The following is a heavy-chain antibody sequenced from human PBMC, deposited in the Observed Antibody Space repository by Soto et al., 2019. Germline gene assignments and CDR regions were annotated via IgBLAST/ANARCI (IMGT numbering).Heavy chain of an antibody. D-gene: IGHD2-2*01. CDR3: ARTYCSSTSCYGYYYYGMDV. CDR1: GYTFTGYY. J-gene: IGHJ6*02. CDR2: INPNSGGT. V-gene: IGHV1-2*04. Sequence: QVQLVQSGAEVKKPGASVNVSCKASGYTFTGYYMHWVRQAPGQGLEWMGWINPNSGGTNYAQKFQGWVTMTRDTSISTAYMELSRLRSDDTAVYYCARTYCSSTSCYGYYYYGMDVWGQGTTVTVSS.